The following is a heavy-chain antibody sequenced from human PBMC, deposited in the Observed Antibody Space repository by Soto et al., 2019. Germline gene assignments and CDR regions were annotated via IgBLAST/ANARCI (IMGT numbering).Heavy chain of an antibody. CDR1: GGSISSYY. D-gene: IGHD5-12*01. J-gene: IGHJ4*02. CDR2: IYYSGST. Sequence: SETLSLTCTVSGGSISSYYWSWIRQPPGKGLEWIGYIYYSGSTNYNPSLKSRVTISVDTSKNQFSLKLSSVTAADTAVYYCDCSIRYSGYDSNPAAVSVDYWGQGTLVTVSS. CDR3: DCSIRYSGYDSNPAAVSVDY. V-gene: IGHV4-59*01.